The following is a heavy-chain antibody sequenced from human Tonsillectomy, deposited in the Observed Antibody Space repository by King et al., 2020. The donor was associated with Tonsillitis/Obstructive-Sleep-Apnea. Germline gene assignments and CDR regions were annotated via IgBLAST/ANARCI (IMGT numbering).Heavy chain of an antibody. CDR3: AGEVEMATMGVVAFDY. CDR1: GFSLSNARMG. Sequence: TLKESGPVLVKPTETLTLTCTVSGFSLSNARMGVSWIRQPPGKALEWLAHIFSNDEKSYSTSLKSRLTISKDTSNSQVVLTMTNMDPVDTATYYCAGEVEMATMGVVAFDYWGQGTLVTVSS. J-gene: IGHJ4*02. V-gene: IGHV2-26*01. D-gene: IGHD5-24*01. CDR2: IFSNDEK.